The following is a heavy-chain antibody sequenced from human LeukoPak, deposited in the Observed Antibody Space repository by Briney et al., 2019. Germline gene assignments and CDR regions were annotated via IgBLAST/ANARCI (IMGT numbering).Heavy chain of an antibody. V-gene: IGHV3-64*01. CDR1: GFTFSRYA. D-gene: IGHD5-18*01. CDR3: ARAGLDGYSYVVFPYFDY. J-gene: IGHJ4*02. CDR2: ISSNGGST. Sequence: GGSLRLSCAASGFTFSRYAMHWVRQAPGKGLEYVSGISSNGGSTYYANSVKDRLTISRDNSKNMLYLQMGSLRAEDMAVYYCARAGLDGYSYVVFPYFDYWGQGTLVTVSS.